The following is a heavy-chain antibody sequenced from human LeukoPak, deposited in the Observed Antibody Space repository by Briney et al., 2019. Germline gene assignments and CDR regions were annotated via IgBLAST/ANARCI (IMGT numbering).Heavy chain of an antibody. CDR3: ARSLPGNYYMDV. J-gene: IGHJ6*03. D-gene: IGHD3-10*01. Sequence: GGSVTLSCAASGFTFSDYYMSWIRQAPGKGLEWVSYISSSGSTIYYADSVKGRFTISRDNAKNSLYLQMNSLRAEDTAVYYCARSLPGNYYMDVWGKGTTVTVSS. CDR1: GFTFSDYY. V-gene: IGHV3-11*04. CDR2: ISSSGSTI.